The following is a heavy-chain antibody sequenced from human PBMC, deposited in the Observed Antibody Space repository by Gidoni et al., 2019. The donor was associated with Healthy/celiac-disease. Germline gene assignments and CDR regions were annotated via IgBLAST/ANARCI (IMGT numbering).Heavy chain of an antibody. CDR1: VRPFTSRA. CDR3: ARDRIRNGWKYVAFDI. D-gene: IGHD6-19*01. Sequence: QVQLAQSGADVKKPGSSGTVSCMASVRPFTSRAISWVRQAPGQGLEWMGGIIPIFGTANYAQKFQGRVTITADKSTSTAYMGLSSLRSEDTAVYYCARDRIRNGWKYVAFDIWGQGTMVTVSS. V-gene: IGHV1-69*06. J-gene: IGHJ3*02. CDR2: IIPIFGTA.